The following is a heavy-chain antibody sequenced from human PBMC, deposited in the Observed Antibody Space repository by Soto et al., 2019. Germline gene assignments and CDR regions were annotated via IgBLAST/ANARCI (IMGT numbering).Heavy chain of an antibody. CDR3: ARTKEGNEQTDWSY. Sequence: ASVKVSCQASGYTFTNYDIDWVRQATGQGLEWMGWMNANSGNTGYAQKFRGRVTMTRDTSISTAYMELSSLTSDDTAVYFCARTKEGNEQTDWSYSGQGTLVTVSS. D-gene: IGHD3-9*01. J-gene: IGHJ4*02. V-gene: IGHV1-8*01. CDR2: MNANSGNT. CDR1: GYTFTNYD.